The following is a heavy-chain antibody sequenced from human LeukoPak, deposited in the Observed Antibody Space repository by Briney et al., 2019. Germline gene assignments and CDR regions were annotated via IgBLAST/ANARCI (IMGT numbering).Heavy chain of an antibody. CDR2: ISFDGSIE. D-gene: IGHD6-19*01. V-gene: IGHV3-30*18. CDR3: AKDSDIAVAGSDDALDV. CDR1: GFTFSSYG. J-gene: IGHJ3*01. Sequence: GGSLRLSCAASGFTFSSYGMHWVRQTPGKGLEWVALISFDGSIEYYADSVKGRFTISRDNSKNTLFLQMNSLRPEDTAVYYCAKDSDIAVAGSDDALDVWGQGTVVTVSS.